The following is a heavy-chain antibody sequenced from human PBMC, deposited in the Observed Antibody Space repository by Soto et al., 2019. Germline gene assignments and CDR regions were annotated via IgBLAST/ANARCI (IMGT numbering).Heavy chain of an antibody. V-gene: IGHV4-39*01. CDR2: IYYSGST. J-gene: IGHJ4*02. CDR3: SRRYSSSSEVDY. Sequence: QLQLQESGPGLVKPSETLSLTCTVSGGSISSSSYYWGWIRQPPGKGLEWIGSIYYSGSTYYNPSLKSRVTISVDTSTNQFSLKLSSVTAADTAVYYCSRRYSSSSEVDYWGQGTLVTVTS. CDR1: GGSISSSSYY. D-gene: IGHD6-6*01.